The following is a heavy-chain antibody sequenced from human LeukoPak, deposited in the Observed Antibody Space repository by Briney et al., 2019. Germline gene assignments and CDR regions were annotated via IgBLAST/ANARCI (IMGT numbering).Heavy chain of an antibody. Sequence: SETLSLTCTVSGVSISSSTFYWGWVRQPPGKGLEWIGNIYYSGSTNYNPSLKSRITISVDTSKNQFSLKLSSVTAADTAVYYCARPRRPRGSYSDFDFWGQGTQVTVSS. CDR2: IYYSGST. V-gene: IGHV4-39*01. J-gene: IGHJ4*02. D-gene: IGHD1-26*01. CDR1: GVSISSSTFY. CDR3: ARPRRPRGSYSDFDF.